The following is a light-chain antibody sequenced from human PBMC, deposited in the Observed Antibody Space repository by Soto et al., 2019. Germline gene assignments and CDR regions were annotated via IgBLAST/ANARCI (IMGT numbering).Light chain of an antibody. V-gene: IGLV1-40*01. CDR1: SSNIGAGYD. J-gene: IGLJ2*01. CDR3: SSYTGSSTLVV. CDR2: GNS. Sequence: QSVLTQPPSVSGAPGQRVTISCTGSSSNIGAGYDVHWYQQLPGTAPKLLIYGNSNRPSGVPDRFSGSKSGNTASLTISGLQAEDEADYYCSSYTGSSTLVVFGGGTQLTVL.